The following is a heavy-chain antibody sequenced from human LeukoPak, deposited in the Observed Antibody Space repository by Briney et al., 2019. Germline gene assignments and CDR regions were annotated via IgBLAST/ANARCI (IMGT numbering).Heavy chain of an antibody. D-gene: IGHD2-2*01. J-gene: IGHJ4*02. CDR2: IIPIFGTA. Sequence: GASVKVSCKASGGTFSSYAISWVRQAPGQGLEWMGGIIPIFGTANYAQKFQGRVTITADKSTSTAYMELSSLRSEDTAVYYCASRYCSSTSCYGTLDYWGQGTLVTVPS. V-gene: IGHV1-69*06. CDR3: ASRYCSSTSCYGTLDY. CDR1: GGTFSSYA.